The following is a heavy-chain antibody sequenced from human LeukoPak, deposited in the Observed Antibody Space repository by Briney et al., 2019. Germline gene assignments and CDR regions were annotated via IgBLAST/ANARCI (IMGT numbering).Heavy chain of an antibody. V-gene: IGHV4-39*01. CDR1: Y. J-gene: IGHJ5*02. CDR3: AXXXXXXXXXP. Sequence: YXXWXRQPPGXXXXWXGSIXYSGSXYNNPSLKSXVTISVDTXXKQXXLKLSSVTAADTAVYYCAXXXXXXXXXPWGQGTXXXVSS. CDR2: IXYSGSX.